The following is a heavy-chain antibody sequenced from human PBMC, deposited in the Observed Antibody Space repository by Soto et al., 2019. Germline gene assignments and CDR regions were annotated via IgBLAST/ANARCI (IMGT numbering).Heavy chain of an antibody. V-gene: IGHV4-4*07. Sequence: SETLSLTCSVSGVSMNDYYWSWIRQTAGRGLEWIGRIFTNGNTNYNPSLRGRLTMSVDTSTNQVSLRLTSVTAADTAVYYCASGPLVSRYCGLNVWGQGTTVTVSS. CDR3: ASGPLVSRYCGLNV. D-gene: IGHD1-20*01. CDR1: GVSMNDYY. J-gene: IGHJ6*02. CDR2: IFTNGNT.